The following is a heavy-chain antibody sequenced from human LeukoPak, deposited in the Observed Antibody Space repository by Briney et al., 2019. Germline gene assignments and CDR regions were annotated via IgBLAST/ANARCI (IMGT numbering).Heavy chain of an antibody. CDR2: MNPNTGNT. J-gene: IGHJ6*03. Sequence: ASVKVSCKASGYTFISYDLNWVRQVPGQGLEWMGWMNPNTGNTGHAQKFQGRVTITRNTSISTAFMELSSLRSEDTAVYYCARRAVGNSYYYSMDVWGKGTTVTVSS. CDR1: GYTFISYD. CDR3: ARRAVGNSYYYSMDV. V-gene: IGHV1-8*01. D-gene: IGHD6-19*01.